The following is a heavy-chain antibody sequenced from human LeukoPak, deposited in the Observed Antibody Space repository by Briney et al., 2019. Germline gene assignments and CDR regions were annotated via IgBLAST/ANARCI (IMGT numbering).Heavy chain of an antibody. D-gene: IGHD7-27*01. J-gene: IGHJ4*02. Sequence: GGSLRPSCAASGFTVSSNYMSWVRQAPGKGLEWVSVVHNDGSAYYADSVKGRFTISRDNSKNALYLQMNSLRAEDTAVYYCEVWGYPGFDYWGQGTLVTVSP. CDR2: VHNDGSA. V-gene: IGHV3-66*01. CDR3: EVWGYPGFDY. CDR1: GFTVSSNY.